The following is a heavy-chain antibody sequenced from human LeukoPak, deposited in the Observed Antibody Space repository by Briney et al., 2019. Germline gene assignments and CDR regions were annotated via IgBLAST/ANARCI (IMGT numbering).Heavy chain of an antibody. CDR3: AHGAVGAHSGFWFFDL. CDR2: IYWNDDK. J-gene: IGHJ2*01. CDR1: GFSLSTSGVA. Sequence: VSGPTLVNPTQTVTLTCTFSGFSLSTSGVAVGWIRQPPGEALEWLAVIYWNDDKRYSPTVETGFTITKDTSKSQVLLTMTNMDPVDTGTYYCAHGAVGAHSGFWFFDLWGRGTLVTVSP. D-gene: IGHD1-26*01. V-gene: IGHV2-5*01.